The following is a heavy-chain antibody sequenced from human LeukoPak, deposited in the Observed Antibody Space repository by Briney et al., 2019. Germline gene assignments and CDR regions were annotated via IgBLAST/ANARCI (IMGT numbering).Heavy chain of an antibody. V-gene: IGHV1-69*04. D-gene: IGHD5-18*01. Sequence: ASVKVSCKASGGTFSSYAISWVRQAPGQGLEWMGRIIPIFGIANYAQKFQGRVTITADKSTSTAYMELSSLRSEDTAVYYCARGYTAMVSSPLDYWGQGTLVTVSS. J-gene: IGHJ4*02. CDR2: IIPIFGIA. CDR1: GGTFSSYA. CDR3: ARGYTAMVSSPLDY.